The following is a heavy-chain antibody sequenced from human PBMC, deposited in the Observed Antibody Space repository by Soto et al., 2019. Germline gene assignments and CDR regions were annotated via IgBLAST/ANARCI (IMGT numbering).Heavy chain of an antibody. CDR3: VSEQVGGIYYQDV. D-gene: IGHD2-15*01. CDR1: GGSISRYY. V-gene: IGHV4-59*08. Sequence: SETLSLTCTVSGGSISRYYWSWIRQPPGKGLEWIGYIYYSGSTNYNPSLKSRVTISVDTSKNQFSLKLSSVTAADTAVYYFVSEQVGGIYYQDVWGKVTTVTVSS. CDR2: IYYSGST. J-gene: IGHJ6*03.